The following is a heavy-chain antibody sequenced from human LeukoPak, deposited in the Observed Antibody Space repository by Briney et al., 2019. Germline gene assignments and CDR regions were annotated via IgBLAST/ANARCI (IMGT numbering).Heavy chain of an antibody. J-gene: IGHJ4*02. D-gene: IGHD3-22*01. V-gene: IGHV5-51*01. CDR3: ARYYYDSSGYYHSPNYFDY. CDR2: IYPGDSDT. CDR1: GYSFTSYS. Sequence: GESLKISCKGSGYSFTSYSIGWVRQMPGKGLEWMGIIYPGDSDTRYSPSFQGQVTISADKSISTAYLQWSSLKASDTAMYYCARYYYDSSGYYHSPNYFDYWGQGTLVTVSS.